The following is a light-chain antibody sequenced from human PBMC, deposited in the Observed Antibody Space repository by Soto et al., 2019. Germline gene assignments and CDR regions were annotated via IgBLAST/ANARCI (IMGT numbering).Light chain of an antibody. J-gene: IGKJ1*01. Sequence: EIVMTQSPATLSVSPGERATLSCRASQSVDSKLAWYQQKPGQGPRLLIYGASSRATGIAARFSGSGSGTEFTLTISSLQSEDFAVYYCQHYSTWLWTFGQGTKVEIK. CDR2: GAS. V-gene: IGKV3-15*01. CDR3: QHYSTWLWT. CDR1: QSVDSK.